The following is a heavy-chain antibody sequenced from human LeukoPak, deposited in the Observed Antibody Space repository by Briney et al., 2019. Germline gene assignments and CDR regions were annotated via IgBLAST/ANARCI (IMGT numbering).Heavy chain of an antibody. J-gene: IGHJ6*03. CDR2: IIPIFGTA. D-gene: IGHD3-22*01. Sequence: SVKVSCKASGGTFSSYAISWVRQAPGQGLEWMGGIIPIFGTANYAQKFQGRVTITTDESTSTAYMELSSLRSEDTAVYYCARALYYYDSSGYPPDYYMDVWGKGTTVTVSS. CDR1: GGTFSSYA. CDR3: ARALYYYDSSGYPPDYYMDV. V-gene: IGHV1-69*05.